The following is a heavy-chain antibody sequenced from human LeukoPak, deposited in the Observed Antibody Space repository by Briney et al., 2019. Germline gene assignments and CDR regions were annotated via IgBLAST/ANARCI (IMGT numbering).Heavy chain of an antibody. CDR1: GFTFSDYS. D-gene: IGHD5-12*01. J-gene: IGHJ4*02. CDR3: ARGIYSGSKCYFVY. CDR2: SSSSTTYI. V-gene: IGHV3-21*01. Sequence: PGGSLRLSCAVSGFTFSDYSMNWVRQAPGKGLEWVSSSSSSTTYIYYADSVKGRFTISRDNAKNSLHLQMNSLRAEDTAVYYCARGIYSGSKCYFVYWGQGTLVTVSS.